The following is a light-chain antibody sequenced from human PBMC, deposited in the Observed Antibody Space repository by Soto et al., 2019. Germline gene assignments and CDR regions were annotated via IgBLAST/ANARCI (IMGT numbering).Light chain of an antibody. CDR1: QSVSSN. CDR2: GAS. V-gene: IGKV3-15*01. Sequence: EIVMTQSPATLSVSPGERATLSCRASQSVSSNLAWYQQKPGQAPRLLIYGASTRATGIPARFSRSGSGTEFTLNISRLQSEDFAVYYCQQYNNWPPYTFGQGTKLEIK. J-gene: IGKJ2*01. CDR3: QQYNNWPPYT.